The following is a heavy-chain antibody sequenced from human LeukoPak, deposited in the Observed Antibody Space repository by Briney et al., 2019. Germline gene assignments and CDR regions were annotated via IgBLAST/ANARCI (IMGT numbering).Heavy chain of an antibody. CDR3: VWFDYYYGMDV. J-gene: IGHJ6*02. CDR2: INHSGST. Sequence: SETLSLTCAVYGVSFSGYYWSWIRQPPGKGLEWIGEINHSGSTNYNPSLKSRVTISVDTSKNQFSLKLSSVTAADTAVYYCVWFDYYYGMDVWGQGTTVTVSS. CDR1: GVSFSGYY. V-gene: IGHV4-34*01. D-gene: IGHD3-10*01.